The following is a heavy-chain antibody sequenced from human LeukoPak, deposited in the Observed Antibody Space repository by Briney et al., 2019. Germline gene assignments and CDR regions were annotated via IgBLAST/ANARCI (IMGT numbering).Heavy chain of an antibody. J-gene: IGHJ4*02. CDR3: ARDAGHYYDSSGYSD. CDR1: GYTFTSYG. Sequence: ASVKVSCKASGYTFTSYGISWVRQAPGQGLEWMGWISAYNGNTNYAQKLQGRVTMTTDTSTSTAYMELWSLRSDDTAVYYCARDAGHYYDSSGYSDWGQGTLVTVSS. V-gene: IGHV1-18*01. CDR2: ISAYNGNT. D-gene: IGHD3-22*01.